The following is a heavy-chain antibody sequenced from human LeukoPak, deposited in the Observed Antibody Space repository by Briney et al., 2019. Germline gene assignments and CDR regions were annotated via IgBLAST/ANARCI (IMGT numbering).Heavy chain of an antibody. CDR3: VRRNTVTTSPTRYDGFDL. J-gene: IGHJ3*01. Sequence: SETLSLTCTVSGDSMINNNYFWDWIRQPPGKGLEWIGSISYRGTTYYNPSLKSRVTISVDTSKNQFFLNLTSVTAADTAVFYCVRRNTVTTSPTRYDGFDLWGQGTIVAVSS. D-gene: IGHD4-17*01. CDR1: GDSMINNNYF. CDR2: ISYRGTT. V-gene: IGHV4-39*01.